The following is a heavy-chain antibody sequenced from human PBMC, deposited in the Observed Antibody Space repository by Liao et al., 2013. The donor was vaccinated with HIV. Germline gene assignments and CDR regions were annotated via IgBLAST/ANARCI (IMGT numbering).Heavy chain of an antibody. Sequence: QLQLQESGPGLVKPSETLSLTCTVSDGSVSSSHYYWGWIRQSPEKGLEWIGRVYYSGTTYHNPSFQRRVTMSVDTSKSQFSLKLSSVTAADTAVYYCARDPNFWSGPGYWGQGTLVTVSS. CDR2: VYYSGTT. CDR3: ARDPNFWSGPGY. CDR1: DGSVSSSHYY. V-gene: IGHV4-39*07. D-gene: IGHD3-3*01. J-gene: IGHJ4*02.